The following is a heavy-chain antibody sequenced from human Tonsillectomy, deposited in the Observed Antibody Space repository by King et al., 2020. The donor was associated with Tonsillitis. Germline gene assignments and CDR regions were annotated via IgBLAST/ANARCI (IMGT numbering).Heavy chain of an antibody. CDR2: IFYSGST. J-gene: IGHJ4*02. V-gene: IGHV4-59*08. D-gene: IGHD6-6*01. Sequence: QLQESGPGLVKPSVTLSLTCTVSGGSISSDYWSCIWQPPVSGLEWIGYIFYSGSTNYNPSLKSRFTISVDTSKNQFSLKLSSVTAADTAVYYCARRGSSSTREGFDYWGQGTLVTVSS. CDR1: GGSISSDY. CDR3: ARRGSSSTREGFDY.